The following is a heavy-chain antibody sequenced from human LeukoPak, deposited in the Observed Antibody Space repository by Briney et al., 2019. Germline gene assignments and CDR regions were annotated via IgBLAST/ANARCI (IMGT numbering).Heavy chain of an antibody. J-gene: IGHJ2*01. CDR2: IRSKAYDGTT. CDR3: TRDVSGEPFIYWYFDL. CDR1: GFTFGDYA. V-gene: IGHV3-49*04. D-gene: IGHD3-10*01. Sequence: GRSLRLSCTASGFTFGDYAMSWVRQAPGKGLEWVGFIRSKAYDGTTEYAASVKGRFTISRDDSKSIAYLQMNSLKTEDTAVYYCTRDVSGEPFIYWYFDLWGRGTLVTVSS.